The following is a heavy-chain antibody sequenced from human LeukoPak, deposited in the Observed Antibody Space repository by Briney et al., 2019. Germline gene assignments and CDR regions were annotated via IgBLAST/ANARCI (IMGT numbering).Heavy chain of an antibody. CDR3: AKAKNDGGSLDF. V-gene: IGHV3-23*01. CDR1: GFTFSSYA. CDR2: ISGGGDIT. J-gene: IGHJ4*02. D-gene: IGHD4-23*01. Sequence: GRSLRLSCAASGFTFSSYAMSWVRQAPGKGLEWVSAISGGGDITYYADSVKGRFTISRDNSRNTLFLQMSSLRADDTAVYYCAKAKNDGGSLDFWGQGTLVTVSS.